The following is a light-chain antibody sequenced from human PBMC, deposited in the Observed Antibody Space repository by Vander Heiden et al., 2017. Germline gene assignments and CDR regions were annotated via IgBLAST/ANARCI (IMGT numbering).Light chain of an antibody. CDR2: DVS. Sequence: QSALTQPRSVSGSPGQSVTIPRTGTSSDVGGYNYVAWYQQHPGKAPKLMIYDVSKRPSGVPDRFSGSKSGNTASLTISGLQAEDEADYYCCSYAGSNTFGVFGTGTKVTVL. CDR3: CSYAGSNTFGV. J-gene: IGLJ1*01. V-gene: IGLV2-11*01. CDR1: SSDVGGYNY.